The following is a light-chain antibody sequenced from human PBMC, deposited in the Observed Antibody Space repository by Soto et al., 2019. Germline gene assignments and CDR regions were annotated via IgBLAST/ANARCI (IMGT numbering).Light chain of an antibody. Sequence: EIVLTQSPGTLSVSPGERASLSCRASQSVSSSLLAWYQQKPGQAPRVLIYGATSRATGIPDRFSGSVSGTDFTLTISRLEPEDSAVYYCQQVNYYPFTFGGGTRVEIK. CDR2: GAT. CDR3: QQVNYYPFT. J-gene: IGKJ4*01. V-gene: IGKV3-20*01. CDR1: QSVSSSL.